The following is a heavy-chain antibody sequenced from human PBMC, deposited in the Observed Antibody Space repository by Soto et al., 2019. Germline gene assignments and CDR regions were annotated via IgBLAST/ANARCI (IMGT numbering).Heavy chain of an antibody. Sequence: GGSLRLSCAASGFTFTRYSMNWVRQAPGKGLEWVSSISGTTNYIYYGDSMKGRFTISRDNAKNSLYLEMNSLRAEDTAVYYCARESEDLTSIFDYWGQGPLLTVSS. CDR3: ARESEDLTSIFDY. J-gene: IGHJ4*02. CDR1: GFTFTRYS. CDR2: ISGTTNYI. V-gene: IGHV3-21*06.